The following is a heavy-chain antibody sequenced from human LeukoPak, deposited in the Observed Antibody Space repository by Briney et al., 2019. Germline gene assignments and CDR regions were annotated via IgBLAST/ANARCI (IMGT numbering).Heavy chain of an antibody. V-gene: IGHV3-74*01. Sequence: AGGSLRLSCTASGFSFSGHWMHWARQLPGKGLVWVSRISPTGSTTSYADSVKGRFTVSRDNAKSTLYLQVNNLRAEDTAVYYCARGPNGNWSGLDFWGQGTLLTVSS. CDR1: GFSFSGHW. D-gene: IGHD1-1*01. CDR2: ISPTGSTT. J-gene: IGHJ4*02. CDR3: ARGPNGNWSGLDF.